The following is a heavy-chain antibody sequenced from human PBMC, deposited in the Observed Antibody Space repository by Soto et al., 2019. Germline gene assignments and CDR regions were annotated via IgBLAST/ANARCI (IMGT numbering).Heavy chain of an antibody. V-gene: IGHV3-23*01. CDR1: GFTFSSYA. CDR3: AKVSSGYPGGYFDY. Sequence: EVQLLESGGGLVQPGGSLRLSCAASGFTFSSYAMSWVRQAPGKGLEWVSAISGSGGSTYYADSVKGRFTISRDNSKNTLYLQMNSLRADDTAVYYWAKVSSGYPGGYFDYWGQGTLVTVSS. J-gene: IGHJ4*02. D-gene: IGHD3-22*01. CDR2: ISGSGGST.